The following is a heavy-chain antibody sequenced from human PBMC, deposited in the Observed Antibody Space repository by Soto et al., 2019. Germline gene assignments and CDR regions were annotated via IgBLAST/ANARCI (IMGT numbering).Heavy chain of an antibody. Sequence: QVQLVESGGGVVQPGRSLRLSCAASGFMFSNYDLYWVRQAPGKGLEWVAVLSYDGTTQDYADSVKGRFTISRDNSKNILYLQMNTLRAEDTAVYYYATVERDAPMEEDYWGQGTLVTVSS. J-gene: IGHJ4*02. V-gene: IGHV3-30*03. CDR1: GFMFSNYD. D-gene: IGHD5-18*01. CDR3: ATVERDAPMEEDY. CDR2: LSYDGTTQ.